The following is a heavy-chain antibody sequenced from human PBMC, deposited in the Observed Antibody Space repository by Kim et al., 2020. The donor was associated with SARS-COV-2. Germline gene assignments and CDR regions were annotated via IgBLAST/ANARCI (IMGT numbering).Heavy chain of an antibody. D-gene: IGHD2-8*02. CDR3: ARHTGTFPFDY. CDR2: ST. J-gene: IGHJ4*02. Sequence: STNHTPSLKSRVTVPVDASKPQCSLRLSCVTAADPAVYYCARHTGTFPFDYWGQGTLVTVSS. V-gene: IGHV4-39*01.